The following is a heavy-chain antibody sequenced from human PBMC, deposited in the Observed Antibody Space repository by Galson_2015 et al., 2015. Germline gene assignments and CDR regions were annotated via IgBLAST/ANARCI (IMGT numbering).Heavy chain of an antibody. CDR3: VKAGPRRNYYDSSGYYYYFDY. D-gene: IGHD3-22*01. CDR2: ISSNGGST. V-gene: IGHV3-64D*08. J-gene: IGHJ4*02. CDR1: GFTFSSYA. Sequence: SLRLSCAAPGFTFSSYAMHWVRQAPGKGLEYVSAISSNGGSTYYADSVKGRFTISRDNSKNTLYLQMSSLRAEDTAVYYCVKAGPRRNYYDSSGYYYYFDYWGQGTLVTVSS.